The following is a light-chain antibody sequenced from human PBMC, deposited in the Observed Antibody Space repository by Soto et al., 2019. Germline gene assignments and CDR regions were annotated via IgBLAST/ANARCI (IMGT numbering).Light chain of an antibody. Sequence: HPVLTQSPSASASLGASVKLTCTLSSGHSSYAIAWQQQQPEKGPRYLMKLDSDGSHTKGDAIPDRFSGSSSGAERYLTISSLQSEDEADYYCQTWGTGIHVVFGGGTKVTVL. CDR3: QTWGTGIHVV. CDR2: LDSDGSH. V-gene: IGLV4-69*01. J-gene: IGLJ2*01. CDR1: SGHSSYA.